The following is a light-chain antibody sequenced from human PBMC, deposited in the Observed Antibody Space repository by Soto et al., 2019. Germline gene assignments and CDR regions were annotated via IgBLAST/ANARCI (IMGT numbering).Light chain of an antibody. J-gene: IGKJ1*01. V-gene: IGKV1-5*01. Sequence: DIQMTQSPSTLSASVGDRVSITCRASQSISSWLAWYQQKPGKATKVLIYDASSLESGVPSGFSGSGSGTEFTLTISSLQPDDFATYYCQQYNSYSTFGQGTKVEIK. CDR2: DAS. CDR1: QSISSW. CDR3: QQYNSYST.